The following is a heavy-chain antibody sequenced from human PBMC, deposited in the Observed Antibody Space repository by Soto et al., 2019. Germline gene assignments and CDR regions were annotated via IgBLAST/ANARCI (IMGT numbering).Heavy chain of an antibody. CDR2: ISGSGGST. CDR3: AKTPSITGNDTGVFFDY. Sequence: VGSLRLSCAASGFTFSSYAMSWVRQAPGKGLEWVSAISGSGGSTYYADSVKGRFTISRDNSKNTLYLQMNSLRAEDTAVYYCAKTPSITGNDTGVFFDYWGQGTLVTVSS. CDR1: GFTFSSYA. J-gene: IGHJ4*02. V-gene: IGHV3-23*01. D-gene: IGHD1-20*01.